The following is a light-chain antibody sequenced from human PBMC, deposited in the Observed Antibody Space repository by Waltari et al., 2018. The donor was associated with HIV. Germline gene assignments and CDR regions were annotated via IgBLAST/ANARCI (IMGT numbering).Light chain of an antibody. V-gene: IGLV1-44*01. J-gene: IGLJ3*02. Sequence: QSVLTQPPSASATPGQTVTISCSGSKSNVGSNTVNWFQQLPGTAPKLLIYSNAQRSSGVPDRFSGSKSGTSASLAITGLQSEDEGNYYCATWDDSLNAWVFGGGTKVT. CDR1: KSNVGSNT. CDR3: ATWDDSLNAWV. CDR2: SNA.